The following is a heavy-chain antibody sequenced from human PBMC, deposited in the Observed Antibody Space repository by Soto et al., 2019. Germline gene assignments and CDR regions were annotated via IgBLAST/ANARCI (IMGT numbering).Heavy chain of an antibody. Sequence: VGSLRLSCAASGVTFSSYGMHWVRQAPGKGLEWVSSISSSSSYIYYADSVKGRFTISRDNAKNSLYLQMNSLRAEDTAVYYCARALSRPYWGQGTLVTVSS. CDR3: ARALSRPY. V-gene: IGHV3-21*01. CDR1: GVTFSSYG. J-gene: IGHJ4*02. CDR2: ISSSSSYI.